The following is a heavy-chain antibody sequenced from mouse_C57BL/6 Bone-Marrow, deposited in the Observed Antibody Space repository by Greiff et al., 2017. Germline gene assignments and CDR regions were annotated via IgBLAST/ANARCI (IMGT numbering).Heavy chain of an antibody. J-gene: IGHJ3*01. Sequence: QVQLQQSGPELVKPGASVKISCKASGYAFSSSWMNWVKQRPGKGLEWIGRIYPGDGATNYNGKFKGKATLTADKSSSTAYMQLSSLTSEDSAVYFCARQGGSPCWGQGTLVTVSA. D-gene: IGHD3-1*01. CDR1: GYAFSSSW. CDR2: IYPGDGAT. CDR3: ARQGGSPC. V-gene: IGHV1-82*01.